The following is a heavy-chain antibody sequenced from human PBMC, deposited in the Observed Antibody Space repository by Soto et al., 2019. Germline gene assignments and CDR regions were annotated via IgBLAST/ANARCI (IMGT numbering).Heavy chain of an antibody. CDR3: VKRGRNWGAFDF. Sequence: VQLLESGGALVQPGGSLRLSCVASGFILNKYAMSWVRQAPGKGLEWVSTIGGTDGDSDGVPWYEDSVKGRFTISRDSSANTLFLHMDNLSAEDSALYYCVKRGRNWGAFDFWGQGTTVVVSS. J-gene: IGHJ3*01. D-gene: IGHD7-27*01. CDR1: GFILNKYA. V-gene: IGHV3-23*01. CDR2: IGGTDGDSDGVP.